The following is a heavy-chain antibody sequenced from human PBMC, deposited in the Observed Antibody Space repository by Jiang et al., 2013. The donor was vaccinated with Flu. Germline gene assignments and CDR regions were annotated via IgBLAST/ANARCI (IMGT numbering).Heavy chain of an antibody. CDR1: GFTFTSSV. Sequence: GAEVKKPGTSVKVSCKAAGFTFTSSVIQWVRQARGQRPEWIGWLVVGNDNTNYAQKFQERVIITVDMSTRTTYMELSSLRSEDTAVYFCAADRCSRGNCYALGAFDIWAKGHWSPSLQ. J-gene: IGHJ3*02. V-gene: IGHV1-58*02. CDR3: AADRCSRGNCYALGAFDI. CDR2: LVVGNDNT. D-gene: IGHD2-2*01.